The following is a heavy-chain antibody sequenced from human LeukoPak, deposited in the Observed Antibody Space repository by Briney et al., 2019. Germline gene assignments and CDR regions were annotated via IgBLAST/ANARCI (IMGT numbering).Heavy chain of an antibody. CDR3: ATGEWVRGWWTFDY. Sequence: ASVKVSCKVSGYTLTELSMHWVRQAPGKGLEWMGGFDPEDGETIYAQKFQGRVTMTEDTSTDTAYMELSGLRSEDTAVYYCATGEWVRGWWTFDYWGQGTLVTVSS. D-gene: IGHD6-19*01. J-gene: IGHJ4*02. V-gene: IGHV1-24*01. CDR2: FDPEDGET. CDR1: GYTLTELS.